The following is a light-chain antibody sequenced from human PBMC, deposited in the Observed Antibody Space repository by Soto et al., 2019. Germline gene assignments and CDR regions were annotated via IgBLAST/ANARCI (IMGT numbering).Light chain of an antibody. J-gene: IGKJ2*01. CDR2: GAS. CDR1: QSVSSNY. CDR3: QQYGSSPYT. Sequence: EIVLTQSPGTLSLSPGERATLSCRASQSVSSNYLAWYQQKPGQTPRLLIYGASSRATGIPVRFSGSGSGTEFPLTISRLEPEDFAVYYCQQYGSSPYTFGQGTKLEI. V-gene: IGKV3-20*01.